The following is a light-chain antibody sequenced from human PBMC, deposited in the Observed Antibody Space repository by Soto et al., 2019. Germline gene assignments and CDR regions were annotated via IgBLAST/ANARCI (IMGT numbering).Light chain of an antibody. CDR3: CSYAGSSTWV. CDR2: EVT. CDR1: SSDIGSYNF. J-gene: IGLJ3*02. Sequence: QSVLTQPASVSGSPGQSITISCTGTSSDIGSYNFVSWYQQHPGKAPKLMIFEVTKRPSGVSDRFSGSKSGNTASLTISGLQAEDEADYYCCSYAGSSTWVFGGGTQLTVL. V-gene: IGLV2-23*02.